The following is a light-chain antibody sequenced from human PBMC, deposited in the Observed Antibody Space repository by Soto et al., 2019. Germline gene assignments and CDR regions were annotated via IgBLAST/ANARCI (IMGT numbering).Light chain of an antibody. CDR2: AAS. V-gene: IGKV1-6*01. J-gene: IGKJ1*01. CDR1: QDIRNE. Sequence: AIQMTQSPSSLSASVGDRVTITCRASQDIRNELGWNQQKPGEAPKPLIYAASSSQSGVPSRFSGSGSGTDFTLTISSLQPEDFATYYCLQDNNYPRTFGQGTKVEIK. CDR3: LQDNNYPRT.